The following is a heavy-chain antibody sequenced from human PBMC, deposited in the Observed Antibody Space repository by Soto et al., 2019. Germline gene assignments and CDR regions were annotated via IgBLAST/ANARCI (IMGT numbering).Heavy chain of an antibody. CDR1: GYTLTELS. Sequence: GASVKVSCKVSGYTLTELSMHWVRQAPGKGLEWMGGFDPEDGETIYAQKFQGRVTMTEDTSTDTAYMELSSLRSEDTAVYYCATVSSDYGDVYWFDPWGQGTLVTVSS. CDR2: FDPEDGET. J-gene: IGHJ5*02. D-gene: IGHD4-17*01. CDR3: ATVSSDYGDVYWFDP. V-gene: IGHV1-24*01.